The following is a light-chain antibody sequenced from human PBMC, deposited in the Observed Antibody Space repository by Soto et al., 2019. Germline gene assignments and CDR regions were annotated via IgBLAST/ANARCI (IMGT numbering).Light chain of an antibody. CDR2: DVS. Sequence: QSALTQPRSVSGSPGQSVTISCTGTSSDFGGYNYVSWYQQHPGKAPKLMIYDVSKRPSGVPDRFSGSKSGNTASLTISGLQAEYEADFYRSSYTSSSPLYVFGTGTKVPVL. J-gene: IGLJ1*01. CDR1: SSDFGGYNY. V-gene: IGLV2-11*01. CDR3: SSYTSSSPLYV.